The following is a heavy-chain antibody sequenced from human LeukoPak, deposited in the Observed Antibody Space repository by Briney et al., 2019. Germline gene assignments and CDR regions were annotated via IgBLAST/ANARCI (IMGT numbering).Heavy chain of an antibody. CDR2: ITGSDGSL. Sequence: GGSLRLSCLASGFPFTNYAISWVRPAPGKGLPWVSAITGSDGSLYFADSVKGRFTISRDNSKNTLYLQVNSLRAEDTAVYYCAKWGDYDILTGYYVPDYWGQGALVTVSS. CDR3: AKWGDYDILTGYYVPDY. V-gene: IGHV3-23*01. J-gene: IGHJ4*02. D-gene: IGHD3-9*01. CDR1: GFPFTNYA.